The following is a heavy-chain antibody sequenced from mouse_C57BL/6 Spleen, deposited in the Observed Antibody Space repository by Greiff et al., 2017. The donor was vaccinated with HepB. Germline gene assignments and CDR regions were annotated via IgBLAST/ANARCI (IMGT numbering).Heavy chain of an antibody. CDR2: IYPGSGNT. V-gene: IGHV1-66*01. D-gene: IGHD1-1*01. J-gene: IGHJ3*01. Sequence: QVQLQQSGPELVKPGASVKISCKASGYSFTSYYIHWVKQRPGQGLEWIGWIYPGSGNTKYNEKFKGKATLTADTSSSTAYMQLSSLTSEDSAVYYCARAITPVVPAYWGQGTLVTVSA. CDR3: ARAITPVVPAY. CDR1: GYSFTSYY.